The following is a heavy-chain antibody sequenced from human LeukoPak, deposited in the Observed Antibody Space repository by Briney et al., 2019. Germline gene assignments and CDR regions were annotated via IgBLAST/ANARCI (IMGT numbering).Heavy chain of an antibody. CDR1: GYSFTSYW. CDR2: IDPSDSYT. Sequence: GKSLKISCKGSGYSFTSYWISWVRQMPGKGLEWMGRIDPSDSYTNYSPSFQGHVTISADKSISTAYLQWSSLKASATAMYYCARLGVDYSNWFDPWGQGTLVTVSS. J-gene: IGHJ5*02. D-gene: IGHD2-15*01. V-gene: IGHV5-10-1*01. CDR3: ARLGVDYSNWFDP.